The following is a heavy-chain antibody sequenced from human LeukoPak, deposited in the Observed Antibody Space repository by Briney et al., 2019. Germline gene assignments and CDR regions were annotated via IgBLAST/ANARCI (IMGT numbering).Heavy chain of an antibody. V-gene: IGHV7-4-1*02. CDR1: GYTFTSYA. CDR3: ARDLDDILTGYFDY. CDR2: INTNTGNP. D-gene: IGHD3-9*01. J-gene: IGHJ4*02. Sequence: ASVTVSCKASGYTFTSYAMNWVRQAPGQGLEWMGWINTNTGNPTYAQGFTGRFVFSLDTSVSTAYLQISSLKAEDTAVYYCARDLDDILTGYFDYWGQGTLVTVSS.